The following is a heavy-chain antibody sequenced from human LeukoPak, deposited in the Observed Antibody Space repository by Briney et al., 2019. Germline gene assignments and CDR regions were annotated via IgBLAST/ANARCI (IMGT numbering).Heavy chain of an antibody. V-gene: IGHV7-4-1*02. D-gene: IGHD3-22*01. CDR2: INTNTGNP. CDR1: GYTFTSYA. Sequence: EASVKVSCKASGYTFTSYAMNWVRQAPGQGLEWMGWINTNTGNPTYAQGFTGRFVFSLDTSVSTAYLQISSLKAEDTAVYYCARGTYYYDSSGYQDYWGQGTLVTVSS. J-gene: IGHJ4*02. CDR3: ARGTYYYDSSGYQDY.